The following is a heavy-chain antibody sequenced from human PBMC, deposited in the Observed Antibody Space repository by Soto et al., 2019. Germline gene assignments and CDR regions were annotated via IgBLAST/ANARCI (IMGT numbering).Heavy chain of an antibody. J-gene: IGHJ5*02. Sequence: PSETLSLTCTVSGGSVSSGSYYWSWIRQPPGKGLEWIGYIYYSGSTNYNPSLKSRVTISVDTSKNQFSLKLSSVTAADTAVYYCARGRDCSGGRCYSVWFDPWGQGTLVTVSS. CDR1: GGSVSSGSYY. V-gene: IGHV4-61*01. CDR2: IYYSGST. D-gene: IGHD2-15*01. CDR3: ARGRDCSGGRCYSVWFDP.